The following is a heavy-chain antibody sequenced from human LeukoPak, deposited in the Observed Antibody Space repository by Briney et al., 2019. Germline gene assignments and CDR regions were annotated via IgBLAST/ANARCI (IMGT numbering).Heavy chain of an antibody. D-gene: IGHD1-26*01. J-gene: IGHJ4*02. Sequence: GGSLRLSCTPSGFTFTTYALSWVREAPRKGLEWGSTLSGVTGKTYYADSVKGRFTISRDNSKNTLYLQRNSLRVEETARYYCARRVVGDTKSYFDYWGQGTLVTVSS. CDR1: GFTFTTYA. CDR3: ARRVVGDTKSYFDY. CDR2: LSGVTGKT. V-gene: IGHV3-23*01.